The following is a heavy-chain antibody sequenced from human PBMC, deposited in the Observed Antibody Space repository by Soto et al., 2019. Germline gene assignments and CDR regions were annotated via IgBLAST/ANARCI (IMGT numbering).Heavy chain of an antibody. V-gene: IGHV4-61*01. J-gene: IGHJ6*02. CDR3: ARAPPGPSPRWVL. CDR1: GDSVSNDNYY. CDR2: IYYSGTT. D-gene: IGHD3-10*01. Sequence: SETLSLTCAVSGDSVSNDNYYWSWIRQPPGKGLEWIGYIYYSGTTNYNSYLKSRLSLSVDMSKNQFSLKLASVTAADTAVYYCARAPPGPSPRWVLWGQGTTVTVSS.